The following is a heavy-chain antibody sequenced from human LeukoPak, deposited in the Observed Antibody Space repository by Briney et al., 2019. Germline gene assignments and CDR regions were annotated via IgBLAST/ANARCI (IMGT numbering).Heavy chain of an antibody. V-gene: IGHV3-74*01. D-gene: IGHD2-15*01. J-gene: IGHJ3*02. CDR3: AREIYCSASSCTGGVFDI. CDR2: INSDGSST. Sequence: GGSLRLSCAASGFTFSSYWMHWVRQAPGKGLVWVSRINSDGSSTSYADSVKGRFTISRDNSKNTLYLQMNSLRVEDTAVYYCAREIYCSASSCTGGVFDIWGQGTMVTVSS. CDR1: GFTFSSYW.